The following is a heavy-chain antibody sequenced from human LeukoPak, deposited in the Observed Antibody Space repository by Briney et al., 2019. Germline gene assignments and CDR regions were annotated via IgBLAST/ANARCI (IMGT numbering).Heavy chain of an antibody. D-gene: IGHD1-26*01. CDR1: GGSISSYY. Sequence: SETLSLTCTVSGGSISSYYWSWIRQPAGKGLEWIGSIYYSGSTYYNPSLKSRVTISVDTSKNQFSLKLSSVTAADTAVYYCARGPSEWEPPNDAFDIWGQGTMVTVSS. J-gene: IGHJ3*02. CDR3: ARGPSEWEPPNDAFDI. V-gene: IGHV4-59*05. CDR2: IYYSGST.